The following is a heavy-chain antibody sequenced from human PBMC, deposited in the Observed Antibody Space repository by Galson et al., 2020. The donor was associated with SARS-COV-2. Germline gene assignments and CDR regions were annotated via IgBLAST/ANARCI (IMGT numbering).Heavy chain of an antibody. CDR1: GASLSSGGFS. CDR3: TRGGGSPPYVDR. J-gene: IGHJ5*02. CDR2: MYHTGTA. D-gene: IGHD3-10*02. V-gene: IGHV4-30-2*01. Sequence: SETLSLTCEVSGASLSSGGFSWSWVRQTPGRGPQWIGYMYHTGTAYYNPSLKSRVAMSMDTSTSQFSLKMIAVTPADTAIYYCTRGGGSPPYVDRWGRGALVTVSS.